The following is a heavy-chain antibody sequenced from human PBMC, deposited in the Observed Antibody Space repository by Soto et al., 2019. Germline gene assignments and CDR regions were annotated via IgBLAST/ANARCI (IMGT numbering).Heavy chain of an antibody. CDR1: GYTFTSYG. CDR3: ARTGYYDILKDYYYGMDV. D-gene: IGHD3-9*01. CDR2: ISAYNGNT. J-gene: IGHJ6*02. Sequence: ASVKVACKASGYTFTSYGISWVRQAPGQGLEWMGWISAYNGNTNYAQKLQGRVTMTTDTSTSTAYMELRSLRSDDTAVYYCARTGYYDILKDYYYGMDVWGQGTTVTV. V-gene: IGHV1-18*01.